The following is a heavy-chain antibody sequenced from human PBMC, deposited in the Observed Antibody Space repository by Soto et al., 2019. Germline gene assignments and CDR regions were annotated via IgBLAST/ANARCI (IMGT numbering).Heavy chain of an antibody. CDR1: GGSIWRRGYY. V-gene: IGHV4-31*02. CDR2: VYYSGIT. Sequence: TLSLTCSVSGGSIWRRGYYWSWIRQRPGEGLEWIGFVYYSGITDYNPSLKSRVTISADTSKNQFSLSLYSVTAADTAVYYCASSGGPEGDWFDPWGQGILVTVSS. CDR3: ASSGGPEGDWFDP. D-gene: IGHD2-15*01. J-gene: IGHJ5*02.